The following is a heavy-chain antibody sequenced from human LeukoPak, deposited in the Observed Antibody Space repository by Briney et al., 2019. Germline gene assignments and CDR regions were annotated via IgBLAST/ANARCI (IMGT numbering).Heavy chain of an antibody. Sequence: GASVKVSCKASGYTFTSYGISWVRQAPGQGLEWMGWISAYNGNTNYAQKFQGRVTMTTDTSTSTAYMELRSLRSDDTAVYYCARGEGGAVAYYFDYWGQGTLVTVSS. CDR1: GYTFTSYG. J-gene: IGHJ4*02. V-gene: IGHV1-18*01. D-gene: IGHD6-19*01. CDR3: ARGEGGAVAYYFDY. CDR2: ISAYNGNT.